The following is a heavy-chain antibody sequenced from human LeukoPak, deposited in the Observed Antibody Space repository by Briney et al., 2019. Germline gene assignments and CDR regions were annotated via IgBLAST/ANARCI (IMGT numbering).Heavy chain of an antibody. J-gene: IGHJ3*02. CDR3: ARDTSSSIYLPPGDFDI. CDR2: IIPIFGTT. D-gene: IGHD2-2*01. CDR1: GGTFRSYG. V-gene: IGHV1-69*05. Sequence: SVKASCKASGGTFRSYGINWVRQAPGQGLEWMGRIIPIFGTTKYAQKFQVRVAITTDESTSTAYMELSSLTSEDTAVYYCARDTSSSIYLPPGDFDIWGQGTMVTVS.